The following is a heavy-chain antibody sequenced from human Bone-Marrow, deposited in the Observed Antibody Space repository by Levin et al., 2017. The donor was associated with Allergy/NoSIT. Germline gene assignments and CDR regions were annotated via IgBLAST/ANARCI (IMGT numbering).Heavy chain of an antibody. Sequence: SETLSLTCTVSGGAVGRGTDYWSWIRQPPGKGLEWIGYIYHSGAGDTTYNPALKSRVAISLDPSKNQFSLNLASATAAATAIYYCARDQSGDSDIPFDIWGQGTMVTVSS. V-gene: IGHV4-61*01. CDR1: GGAVGRGTDY. CDR2: IYHSGAGDT. D-gene: IGHD4-17*01. J-gene: IGHJ3*02. CDR3: ARDQSGDSDIPFDI.